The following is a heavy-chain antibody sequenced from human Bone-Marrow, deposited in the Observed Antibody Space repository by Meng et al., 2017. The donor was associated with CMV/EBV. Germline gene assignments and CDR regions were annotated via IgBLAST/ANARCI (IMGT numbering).Heavy chain of an antibody. J-gene: IGHJ3*02. Sequence: SETLSLTCAVYGGSFSGYYWSWIRQPPGKGLEWIGEINHSGSTNYNPSLKSRVTISVDTSKNQFSLKLSSVTAADTAVYYCARGRSYWPYYYGSGSYYTLDAFAIWGQGTRVTFSS. CDR3: ARGRSYWPYYYGSGSYYTLDAFAI. CDR2: INHSGST. D-gene: IGHD3-10*01. CDR1: GGSFSGYY. V-gene: IGHV4-34*01.